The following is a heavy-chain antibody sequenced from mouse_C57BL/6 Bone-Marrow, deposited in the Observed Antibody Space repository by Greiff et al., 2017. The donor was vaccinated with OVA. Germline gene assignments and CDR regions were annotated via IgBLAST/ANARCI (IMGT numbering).Heavy chain of an antibody. Sequence: VQLQQSGAELVRPGSSVKLSCKASGYTFTSYWMHWVKQRPIQGLEWIGNIDPSDSETHYNQKFKDKATLTVDKSSSTAYMQLSSLTSEDSAVYYCARGITTVVADWGQGTTLTVSS. D-gene: IGHD1-1*01. CDR2: IDPSDSET. CDR3: ARGITTVVAD. V-gene: IGHV1-52*01. J-gene: IGHJ2*01. CDR1: GYTFTSYW.